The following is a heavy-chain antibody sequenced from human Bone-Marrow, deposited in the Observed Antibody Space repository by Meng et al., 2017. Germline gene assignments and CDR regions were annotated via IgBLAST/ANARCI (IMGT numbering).Heavy chain of an antibody. Sequence: GESLKISCVASGLRFTDAWMSWVRQAPGKGLEWVGRIKRNRDGGTIDYAARVKGRFTISRDESKNTLYLQMDSLITEDTAVYFCATGAAADDHWGQGTLVTVSS. V-gene: IGHV3-15*01. CDR1: GLRFTDAW. D-gene: IGHD6-13*01. J-gene: IGHJ4*02. CDR2: IKRNRDGGTI. CDR3: ATGAAADDH.